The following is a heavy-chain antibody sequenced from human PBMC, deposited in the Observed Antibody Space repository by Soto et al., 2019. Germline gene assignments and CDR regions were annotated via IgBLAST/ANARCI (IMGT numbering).Heavy chain of an antibody. CDR3: ARDFGLWFGEGWFDP. D-gene: IGHD3-10*01. V-gene: IGHV1-3*05. J-gene: IGHJ5*02. CDR1: GYTFTSYA. Sequence: QVQLVQSGAEEKKPGASVKVSCKASGYTFTSYAMHWVRQAPGQRLEWMGWINAGNGNTKYSQKFQGRVTITRDTSASTAYMELSSRRSEDTAGYYCARDFGLWFGEGWFDPWGQGTLVTVSS. CDR2: INAGNGNT.